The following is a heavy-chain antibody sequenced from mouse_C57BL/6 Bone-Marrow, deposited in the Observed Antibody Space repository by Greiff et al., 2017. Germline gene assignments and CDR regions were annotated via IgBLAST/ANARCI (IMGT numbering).Heavy chain of an antibody. Sequence: VKLVESGPELVRPGVSVKISCKGSGYTFTDYAMHWVKQSHAKSLEWIGVISTYYGDASYNQKFKDKATMTVDKSSSTAYMELARLTSEDSAVYYCARREIYDGYDGDYFDYWGQGTTLTVSS. CDR2: ISTYYGDA. D-gene: IGHD2-2*01. CDR3: ARREIYDGYDGDYFDY. J-gene: IGHJ2*01. V-gene: IGHV1-67*01. CDR1: GYTFTDYA.